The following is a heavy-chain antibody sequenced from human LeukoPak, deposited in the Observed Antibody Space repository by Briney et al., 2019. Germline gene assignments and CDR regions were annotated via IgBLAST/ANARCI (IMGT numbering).Heavy chain of an antibody. CDR2: ISGSGGST. Sequence: GGSLRLSCAASGFTFSSYAMSWVRQAPGKGLEWVSAISGSGGSTYYADSVKGRFTISRDNSKNTLYLQMNSLRAEDTAVYYCAKALPYYYDRSGYYFDYWGQGTLGTVSS. CDR3: AKALPYYYDRSGYYFDY. CDR1: GFTFSSYA. J-gene: IGHJ4*02. D-gene: IGHD3-22*01. V-gene: IGHV3-23*01.